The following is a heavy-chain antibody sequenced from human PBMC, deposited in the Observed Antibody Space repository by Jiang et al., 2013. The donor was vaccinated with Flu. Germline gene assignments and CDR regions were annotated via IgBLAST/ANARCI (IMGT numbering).Heavy chain of an antibody. V-gene: IGHV1-2*02. D-gene: IGHD3-22*01. CDR2: INPKNGDT. CDR1: GYGFIHYY. J-gene: IGHJ4*02. CDR3: ARDPDRAKDFFDY. Sequence: EVKKPGASVKVSCKASGYGFIHYYIHWVRQAPGQGLECMGWINPKNGDTKYAQKFQGRVTMTRDTSINTAYMEMSSLIFDDTAMYYCARDPDRAKDFFDYWGQGTLVTVSS.